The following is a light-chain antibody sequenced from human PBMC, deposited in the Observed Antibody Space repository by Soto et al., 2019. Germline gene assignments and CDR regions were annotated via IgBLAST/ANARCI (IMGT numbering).Light chain of an antibody. CDR3: QQYGSSRWT. V-gene: IGKV3-20*01. J-gene: IGKJ1*01. CDR2: GAS. Sequence: EIVLTQSPGTLSLSPGERATLSCRASQSVSGSYLAWYQQRPGQAPMLLIYGASSRATGIPDRFSGSGSGTDFTLTITRLEPEDFAVYYCQQYGSSRWTFGLGTKVEIK. CDR1: QSVSGSY.